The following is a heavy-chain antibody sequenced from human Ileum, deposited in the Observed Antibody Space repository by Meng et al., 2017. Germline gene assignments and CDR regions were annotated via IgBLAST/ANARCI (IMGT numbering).Heavy chain of an antibody. J-gene: IGHJ4*02. CDR2: INPSGVST. D-gene: IGHD3/OR15-3a*01. CDR1: GYTFTNYY. V-gene: IGHV1-46*01. Sequence: QVQLVQSGAEVKKPGASVKVSCKASGYTFTNYYMHWVRQAPGQGLEWMGIINPSGVSTTFAQKFQGRVTLTRDTSTSTVYMELGNLRSEDTAVYYCAAPGVAPPGLTGDYWGQGTLVTVSS. CDR3: AAPGVAPPGLTGDY.